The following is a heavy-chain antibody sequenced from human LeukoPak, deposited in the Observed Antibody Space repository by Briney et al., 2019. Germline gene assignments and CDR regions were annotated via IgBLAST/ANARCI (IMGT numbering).Heavy chain of an antibody. Sequence: SETLSLTCTVSGASISSYYWSWIRQSPGKGLEWIGYIYYNGNTNYNPSLKGRVTISVDSSKNQFSLKLTSVTAADTAVYFCARGGYYGSGNDFRFDPWGQGTLVTVSS. CDR3: ARGGYYGSGNDFRFDP. CDR1: GASISSYY. J-gene: IGHJ5*02. CDR2: IYYNGNT. V-gene: IGHV4-59*01. D-gene: IGHD3-10*01.